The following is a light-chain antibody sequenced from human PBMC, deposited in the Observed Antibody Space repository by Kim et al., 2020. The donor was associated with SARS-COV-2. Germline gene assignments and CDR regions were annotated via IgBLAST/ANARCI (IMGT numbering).Light chain of an antibody. J-gene: IGLJ3*02. CDR1: NIVSKS. CDR3: QVWDSSSDHSYWV. Sequence: SSELTQPPSVSVAPGKTARITCGGNNIVSKSVHWYQQKPGQAPVLVIYYDSDRPSGIPERFSGSNSGNTATLTISRVEAGDEADYYCQVWDSSSDHSYWVFGGGTQLTVL. V-gene: IGLV3-21*04. CDR2: YDS.